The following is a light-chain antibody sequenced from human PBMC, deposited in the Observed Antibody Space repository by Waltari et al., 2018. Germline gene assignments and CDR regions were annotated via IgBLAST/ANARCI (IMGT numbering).Light chain of an antibody. V-gene: IGKV1-5*03. CDR3: QQYDTFSRT. Sequence: DIQMTQSPSTLSPSVGATITIPCRSSQSISNWLAWYQQKPGKAPKLLISDVSTLERGVPSRFSGGGSGTDFTLTISSLQPDDFATYFCQQYDTFSRTFGQGTRVEIK. CDR1: QSISNW. CDR2: DVS. J-gene: IGKJ1*01.